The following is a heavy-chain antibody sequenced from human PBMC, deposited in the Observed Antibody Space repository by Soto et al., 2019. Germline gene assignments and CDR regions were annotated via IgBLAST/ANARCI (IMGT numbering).Heavy chain of an antibody. CDR2: TYYRSKWYN. CDR3: ARDSLLLWFGEGDYYMDV. D-gene: IGHD3-10*01. Sequence: SQTLSLTCVISADSVSCNSAAWNWIRQSPSRGLEWLGRTYYRSKWYNDYAVSVKSRITINPDTSKNQFSLQLNSVTPEDTAVYYCARDSLLLWFGEGDYYMDVWGKGTTVTVSS. CDR1: ADSVSCNSAA. J-gene: IGHJ6*03. V-gene: IGHV6-1*01.